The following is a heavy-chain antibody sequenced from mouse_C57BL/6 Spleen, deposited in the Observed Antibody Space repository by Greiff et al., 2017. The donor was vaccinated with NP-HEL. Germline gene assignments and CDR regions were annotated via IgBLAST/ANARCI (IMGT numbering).Heavy chain of an antibody. V-gene: IGHV5-9-1*02. CDR1: GFTFSSYA. CDR3: TRDRYYGSRGTYAMDY. CDR2: ISSGGDYI. D-gene: IGHD1-1*01. J-gene: IGHJ4*01. Sequence: EVKLVESGEGLVKPGGSLKLSCAASGFTFSSYAMSWVRQTPEKRLEWVAYISSGGDYIYYADTVKGRFTISRDNARNTLYLQMSSLKSEDTAMYYCTRDRYYGSRGTYAMDYWGQGTSVTVSS.